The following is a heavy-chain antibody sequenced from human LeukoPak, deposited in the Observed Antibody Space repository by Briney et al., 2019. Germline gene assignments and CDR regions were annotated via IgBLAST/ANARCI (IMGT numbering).Heavy chain of an antibody. D-gene: IGHD6-13*01. Sequence: GGSLRLSCAASGFTFSSYGMHWVRQAPGEGLEWVAAISYDGSNKYYADLVKGRFTISRDNSKNTLYLAMDSLRAEDTAEYYCTRGNGSSWYQHSNYWGQGTLVTVSS. CDR3: TRGNGSSWYQHSNY. J-gene: IGHJ4*02. CDR1: GFTFSSYG. CDR2: ISYDGSNK. V-gene: IGHV3-30*03.